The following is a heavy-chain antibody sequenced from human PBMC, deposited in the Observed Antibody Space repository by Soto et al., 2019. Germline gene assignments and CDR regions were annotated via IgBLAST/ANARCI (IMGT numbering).Heavy chain of an antibody. CDR3: VKDMKWGGMTTIHYFDS. CDR1: GFTFDDYG. J-gene: IGHJ4*02. D-gene: IGHD4-17*01. V-gene: IGHV3-20*04. Sequence: GSLRLSCAASGFTFDDYGMSWARQAPGKGLEWVSGVNWNGGSTGYADSVKGRFTISRDNAKNSLYLQMNSLRPEDTAFYYCVKDMKWGGMTTIHYFDSWGQGT. CDR2: VNWNGGST.